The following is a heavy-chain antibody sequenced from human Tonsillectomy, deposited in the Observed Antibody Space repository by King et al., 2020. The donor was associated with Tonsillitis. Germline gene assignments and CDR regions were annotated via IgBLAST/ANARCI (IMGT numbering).Heavy chain of an antibody. J-gene: IGHJ5*02. D-gene: IGHD6-13*01. CDR2: IHYSGST. Sequence: QLQESGPGLVKPSETLSLTCTVSGGSISSYYWNWIRQPPGKQLECIVYIHYSGSTTYNPSLKRRVTISVETSKSQFSLKLNSVPAADTPVYYCAGNEASTWSLGLPWGQGTLVTVSS. CDR1: GGSISSYY. V-gene: IGHV4-59*01. CDR3: AGNEASTWSLGLP.